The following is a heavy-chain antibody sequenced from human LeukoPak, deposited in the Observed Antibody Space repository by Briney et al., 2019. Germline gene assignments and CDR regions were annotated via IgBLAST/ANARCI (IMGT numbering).Heavy chain of an antibody. CDR1: GFTFTSSW. V-gene: IGHV3-7*01. CDR2: INEAGSVT. J-gene: IGHJ3*01. Sequence: GGSLRLSCAASGFTFTSSWMCWVRQAPGKGLEWLANINEAGSVTNYVHSVRGRFTISRDNAKNSLYLQMNSLRVEDTAVYYCATDSGYNAFDVWGQGTMVSVSS. D-gene: IGHD5-12*01. CDR3: ATDSGYNAFDV.